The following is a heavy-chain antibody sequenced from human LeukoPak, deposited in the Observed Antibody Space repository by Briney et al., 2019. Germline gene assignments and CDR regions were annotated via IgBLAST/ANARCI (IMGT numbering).Heavy chain of an antibody. CDR3: ARDVSYGSGEPFDY. J-gene: IGHJ4*02. CDR1: GFTFDDYG. D-gene: IGHD3-10*01. V-gene: IGHV3-20*04. Sequence: GGSLRLSCAASGFTFDDYGMSWVRQVPGKGLEWVSGINWNGGSTVNADSVKGRFTISRDNAKNSLYLQMNSLRAEDTAVYYCARDVSYGSGEPFDYWGQGSLVTVS. CDR2: INWNGGST.